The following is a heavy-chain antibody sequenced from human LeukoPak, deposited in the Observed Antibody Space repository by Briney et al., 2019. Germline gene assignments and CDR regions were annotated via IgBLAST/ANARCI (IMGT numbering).Heavy chain of an antibody. D-gene: IGHD3-22*01. CDR1: GFIFSSYW. CDR2: INSDGSST. J-gene: IGHJ6*02. V-gene: IGHV3-74*01. CDR3: ARDYFDSSGYWNGLDV. Sequence: EGSLRLSCAASGFIFSSYWMHWVRQAPGKGLVWISRINSDGSSTGYADSVKGRFTISRDNAENTLYLQMNSLRAEDTAVYYCARDYFDSSGYWNGLDVWGQGTTVTVSS.